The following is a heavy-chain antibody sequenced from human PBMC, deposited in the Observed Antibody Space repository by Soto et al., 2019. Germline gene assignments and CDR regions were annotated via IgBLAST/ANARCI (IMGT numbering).Heavy chain of an antibody. Sequence: GGSLRLSCAASGFTFSSYGMHWVRQAPGKGLEWVAVISYDGSNKYYADSVKGRFTISRDNSKNTLYLQMNSLRAEDTAVYYCAVLRFLEWLSIYYYYGMDVWGQGTTVTVSS. CDR3: AVLRFLEWLSIYYYYGMDV. D-gene: IGHD3-3*01. CDR1: GFTFSSYG. J-gene: IGHJ6*02. CDR2: ISYDGSNK. V-gene: IGHV3-30*03.